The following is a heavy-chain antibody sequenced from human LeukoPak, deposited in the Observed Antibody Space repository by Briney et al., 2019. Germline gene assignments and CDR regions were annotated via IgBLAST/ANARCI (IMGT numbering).Heavy chain of an antibody. Sequence: GGSLRLSCAASGFTFSSYAMSWVRQAPGKGLEWVSAISGSGGSTYYADSVKGRFTISRDNSKNTLYLQMNSLRAEDTAVYYCAKDLAEIQLWLKTFDYWGQGTLVTVFS. CDR1: GFTFSSYA. CDR2: ISGSGGST. CDR3: AKDLAEIQLWLKTFDY. V-gene: IGHV3-23*01. D-gene: IGHD5-18*01. J-gene: IGHJ4*02.